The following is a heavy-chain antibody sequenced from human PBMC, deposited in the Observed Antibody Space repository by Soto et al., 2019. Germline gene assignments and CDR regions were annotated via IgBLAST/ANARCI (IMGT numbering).Heavy chain of an antibody. V-gene: IGHV1-69*13. Sequence: ASVKVSCKASGGTFSSYAISWVRQAPGQGLEWMGGIIPIFGTANYAQKFQGRVTITADESTSTAYMELSSLRSEDTAVYYCARVGPYCSSTSCPGGMEVWGQGTTVTVSS. CDR1: GGTFSSYA. D-gene: IGHD2-2*01. J-gene: IGHJ6*02. CDR2: IIPIFGTA. CDR3: ARVGPYCSSTSCPGGMEV.